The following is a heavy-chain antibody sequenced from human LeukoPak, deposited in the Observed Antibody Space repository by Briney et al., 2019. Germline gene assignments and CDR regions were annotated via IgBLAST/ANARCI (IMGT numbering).Heavy chain of an antibody. CDR1: GGSISSYY. CDR3: ARVPNDSSGYYDY. CDR2: IYYSGST. D-gene: IGHD3-22*01. Sequence: PSETLSLTCTVSGGSISSYYWSWIRQPPGKGLEWIGYIYYSGSTNYNPSLKSRVTISVDTSKNQFSLKLSSVTAADTAVYYCARVPNDSSGYYDYWGQGTLVTVSS. J-gene: IGHJ4*02. V-gene: IGHV4-59*01.